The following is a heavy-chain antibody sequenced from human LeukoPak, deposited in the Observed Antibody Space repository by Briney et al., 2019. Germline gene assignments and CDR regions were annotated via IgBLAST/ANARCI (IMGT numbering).Heavy chain of an antibody. CDR1: GYTFTSYD. V-gene: IGHV1-8*01. D-gene: IGHD6-19*01. CDR2: MNPNSGNT. J-gene: IGHJ4*02. CDR3: ARAFGIAVAGTLYFDY. Sequence: GASVKVSCKASGYTFTSYDINWVRQATGQGLEWMGWMNPNSGNTGYAQKFQGRVTMTRNTSISTAYMELSSLRSEDTAVYYCARAFGIAVAGTLYFDYWGQGTLVTVSS.